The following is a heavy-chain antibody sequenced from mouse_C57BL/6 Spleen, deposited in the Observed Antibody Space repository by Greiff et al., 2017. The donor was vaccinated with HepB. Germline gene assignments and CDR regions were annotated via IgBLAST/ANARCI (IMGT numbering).Heavy chain of an antibody. D-gene: IGHD1-1*01. Sequence: VQPQQSGAELVKPGASVKLSCKASGYTFTSYWMHWVKQRPGQGLEWIGMIHPNSGSTNYNEKFKSKATLTVDKSSSTAYMQLSSLTSEDSAVYYCARSPITTVTEAYFDVWGTGTTVTVSS. CDR2: IHPNSGST. J-gene: IGHJ1*03. CDR3: ARSPITTVTEAYFDV. V-gene: IGHV1-64*01. CDR1: GYTFTSYW.